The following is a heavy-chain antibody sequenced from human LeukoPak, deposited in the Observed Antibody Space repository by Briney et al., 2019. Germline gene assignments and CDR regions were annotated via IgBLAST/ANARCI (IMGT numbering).Heavy chain of an antibody. D-gene: IGHD2-15*01. J-gene: IGHJ5*02. CDR2: MNPNSGNT. Sequence: GASVKVSCKASGYTFTSYGINWVRQATGQGLEWMGWMNPNSGNTGYAQKFQGRVTMTRNTSISTAYMELSSLRSEDTAVYYCARCEGVGVVAATWGGPWFDRWGQGTLVTVS. CDR3: ARCEGVGVVAATWGGPWFDR. CDR1: GYTFTSYG. V-gene: IGHV1-8*02.